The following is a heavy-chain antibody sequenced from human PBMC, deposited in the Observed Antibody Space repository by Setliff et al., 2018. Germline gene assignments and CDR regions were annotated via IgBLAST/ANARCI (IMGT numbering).Heavy chain of an antibody. CDR1: GGTFSDYH. CDR3: ARLSCSSNSCPFDY. CDR2: INHRGST. D-gene: IGHD2-2*01. V-gene: IGHV4-34*01. J-gene: IGHJ4*02. Sequence: SETLSLTCAAYGGTFSDYHWTWIRQSPEKGLEWIGEINHRGSTNYNPSLKSRVTISVDTSKNQFSLKLSSVTAADTAVYYCARLSCSSNSCPFDYWVQGTLVTVSS.